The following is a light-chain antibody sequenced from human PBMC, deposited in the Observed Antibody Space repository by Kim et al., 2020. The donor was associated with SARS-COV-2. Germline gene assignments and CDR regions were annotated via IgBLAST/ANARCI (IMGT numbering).Light chain of an antibody. J-gene: IGLJ2*01. Sequence: VAPGQTASITCAGDKLEDQYVSWYQQKTGQSPVLVISQDTKRPSGIPERFSGSSSGNTATLTISGTQAMDEANYYCQVWDIGTAVFGGGTQLTVL. V-gene: IGLV3-1*01. CDR1: KLEDQY. CDR3: QVWDIGTAV. CDR2: QDT.